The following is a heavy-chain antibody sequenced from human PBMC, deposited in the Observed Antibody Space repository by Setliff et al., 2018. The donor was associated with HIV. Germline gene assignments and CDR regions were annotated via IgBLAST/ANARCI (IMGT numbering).Heavy chain of an antibody. J-gene: IGHJ3*01. CDR3: ARDHELGAFDL. D-gene: IGHD1-26*01. Sequence: SETLSLTCRVSGMSVSGYHWSWIRQSPGKGLEWIGYIYHTGTTSYNPSLKSRVTIQIDRSNNHFSLNLRSATTADTAVYFCARDHELGAFDLWGQGTMVTVSS. CDR1: GMSVSGYH. CDR2: IYHTGTT. V-gene: IGHV4-59*02.